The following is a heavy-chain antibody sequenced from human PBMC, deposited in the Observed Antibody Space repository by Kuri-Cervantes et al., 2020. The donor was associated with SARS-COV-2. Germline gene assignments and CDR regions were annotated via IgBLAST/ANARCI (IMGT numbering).Heavy chain of an antibody. CDR1: GFTFSSYS. D-gene: IGHD3-22*01. J-gene: IGHJ2*01. Sequence: GGSLRLSCAASGFTFSSYSMNWVRQAPGKGLEWVSSISSSSSYIYYADSVKGRFTISRDNSKNTLYLQMNSLRAEDTAVYYCARSVKGRITMIVVAPHDYWYFDLWGRGTLVTVSS. CDR2: ISSSSSYI. CDR3: ARSVKGRITMIVVAPHDYWYFDL. V-gene: IGHV3-21*04.